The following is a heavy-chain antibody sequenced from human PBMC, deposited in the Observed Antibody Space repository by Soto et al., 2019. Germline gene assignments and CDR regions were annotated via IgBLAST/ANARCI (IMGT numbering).Heavy chain of an antibody. D-gene: IGHD3-3*01. V-gene: IGHV5-10-1*01. CDR2: IDPSDSYT. CDR3: ARSLEWGSRPTPYGMDV. Sequence: PGESLKISCKGSGYSFTSYWISWVRQMPGEGLEWMGRIDPSDSYTNYSPSFQGHVTISADKSISTAYLQWSSLKASDTAMYYCARSLEWGSRPTPYGMDVWGQGTTVTVSS. CDR1: GYSFTSYW. J-gene: IGHJ6*02.